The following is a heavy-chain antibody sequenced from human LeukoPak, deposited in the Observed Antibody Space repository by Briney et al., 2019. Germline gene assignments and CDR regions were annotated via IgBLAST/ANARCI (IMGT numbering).Heavy chain of an antibody. CDR3: AKGRSPNYYDSSGYPYYFDY. Sequence: GGSLRLSCAASGFAFSDYYMSWIRQAPGKGLEYVSDISNSDSAIYYADSVKGRFTISRDNSKNTLYLQMNSLRAEDTAVYYCAKGRSPNYYDSSGYPYYFDYWGQGTLVTVSS. V-gene: IGHV3-11*01. J-gene: IGHJ4*02. D-gene: IGHD3-22*01. CDR2: ISNSDSAI. CDR1: GFAFSDYY.